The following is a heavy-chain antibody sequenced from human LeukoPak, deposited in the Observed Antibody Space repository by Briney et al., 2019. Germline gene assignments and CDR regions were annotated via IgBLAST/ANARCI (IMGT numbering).Heavy chain of an antibody. Sequence: GGSLRLSCAASGFTVSSDYMSWVRQSPGKGLEWVSVIYGGGSTDYADSVKGRFSISRDNSENMVYLQMNTLRAEDTAVYYCARERLDSSVRRGFFEFRGQGTLVTVSS. CDR1: GFTVSSDY. V-gene: IGHV3-53*01. CDR2: IYGGGST. CDR3: ARERLDSSVRRGFFEF. D-gene: IGHD3-22*01. J-gene: IGHJ4*02.